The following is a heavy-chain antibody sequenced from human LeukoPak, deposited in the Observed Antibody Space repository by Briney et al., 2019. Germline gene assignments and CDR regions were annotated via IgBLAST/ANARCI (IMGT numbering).Heavy chain of an antibody. J-gene: IGHJ4*02. CDR3: ARGFPPRRNYDSSGYYSYYFDH. Sequence: ASVKVSCKASGGTFSNYAISWVRQAPGQGLEWMGGIIPLFGSADYAQKFQGRVTFTADESTSTAYMELRSLRSDDTAVYYCARGFPPRRNYDSSGYYSYYFDHWGQGTLVTVSS. V-gene: IGHV1-69*13. CDR1: GGTFSNYA. D-gene: IGHD3-22*01. CDR2: IIPLFGSA.